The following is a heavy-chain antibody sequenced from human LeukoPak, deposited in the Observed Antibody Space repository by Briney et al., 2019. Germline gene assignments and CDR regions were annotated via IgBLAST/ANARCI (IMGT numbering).Heavy chain of an antibody. Sequence: GGSLRLSCAASGFSFSSYSMNWVRQAPGKGLEWVSSISISSSYIYYADSVKGRFTISRDNAKNSLYLQMNSLRVEDTAMYYCARDRGHSGYCRGGSCNWDLDYWGQGTLVTVPS. CDR3: ARDRGHSGYCRGGSCNWDLDY. V-gene: IGHV3-21*01. CDR2: ISISSSYI. J-gene: IGHJ4*02. CDR1: GFSFSSYS. D-gene: IGHD2-15*01.